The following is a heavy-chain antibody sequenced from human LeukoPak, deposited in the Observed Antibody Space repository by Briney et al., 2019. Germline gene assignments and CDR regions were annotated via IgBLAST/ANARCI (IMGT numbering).Heavy chain of an antibody. V-gene: IGHV3-64*01. Sequence: GGSLRLSCAASGFTFSSYSMNWVRQAPGKGLEYVSAISGNGGSTYYANSVKGRFTISRDNSRNTLYLQMGRLRDEDMAVYYCARGDSGDHPFDYWGQGTLVAVSS. CDR2: ISGNGGST. CDR1: GFTFSSYS. CDR3: ARGDSGDHPFDY. D-gene: IGHD1-26*01. J-gene: IGHJ4*02.